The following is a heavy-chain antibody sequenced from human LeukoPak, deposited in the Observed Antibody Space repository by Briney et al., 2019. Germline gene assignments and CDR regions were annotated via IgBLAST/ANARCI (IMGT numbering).Heavy chain of an antibody. CDR2: IYYSGST. J-gene: IGHJ5*02. V-gene: IGHV4-39*07. Sequence: SETLSLTCTASGGSISSSSYYWGWIRQPPGKGLEWIGSIYYSGSTYYNPSLKSRVTISVDTSKSQFSLKLSSVTAADTAVYYCARDSSIAARPNWFHPWGQGTLVTVSS. CDR3: ARDSSIAARPNWFHP. CDR1: GGSISSSSYY. D-gene: IGHD6-6*01.